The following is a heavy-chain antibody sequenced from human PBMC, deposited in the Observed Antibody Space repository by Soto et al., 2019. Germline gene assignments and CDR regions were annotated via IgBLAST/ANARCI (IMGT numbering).Heavy chain of an antibody. CDR2: IKQDGSEK. D-gene: IGHD2-15*01. CDR1: GFTFSSYW. V-gene: IGHV3-7*01. J-gene: IGHJ6*03. Sequence: EVQLVESGGGLVQPGGSLRLSCAASGFTFSSYWMSWVRQAPGKGLEWVANIKQDGSEKYYVDSVKGRFTISRDNAKNSLYLQMNSRRAEDTAVYYCAREGAYCSGGSCPTYYYYMDVWGKGTTVTVSS. CDR3: AREGAYCSGGSCPTYYYYMDV.